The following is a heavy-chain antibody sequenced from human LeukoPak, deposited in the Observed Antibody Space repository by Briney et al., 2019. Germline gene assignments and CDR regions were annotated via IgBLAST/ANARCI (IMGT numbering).Heavy chain of an antibody. CDR2: ISWNGVTI. CDR3: AKDSDIDIVATRSWFDP. CDR1: GFTFDDYA. V-gene: IGHV3-9*01. Sequence: GGSLRLSRAASGFTFDDYAMHWVRQAPGKGLEWVSGISWNGVTINYADSVRGRFTISRDNAKNSLYLQMNSLRAEDTALYYCAKDSDIDIVATRSWFDPWGQGTLVTVSS. D-gene: IGHD5-12*01. J-gene: IGHJ5*02.